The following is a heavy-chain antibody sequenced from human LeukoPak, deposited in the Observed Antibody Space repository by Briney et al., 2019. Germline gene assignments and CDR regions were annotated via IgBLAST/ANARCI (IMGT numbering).Heavy chain of an antibody. CDR3: ARKAAGPHYYYYMDV. CDR1: GFTFGDYY. J-gene: IGHJ6*03. D-gene: IGHD6-13*01. V-gene: IGHV3-11*01. CDR2: ISSSGSTI. Sequence: PGGSLRLSCAASGFTFGDYYMSWIRQAPGKGLEWVSYISSSGSTIYYADSVKGRFTISRDNAKNSLYLQMNSLRAEDTAVYYCARKAAGPHYYYYMDVWGKGTTVTVSS.